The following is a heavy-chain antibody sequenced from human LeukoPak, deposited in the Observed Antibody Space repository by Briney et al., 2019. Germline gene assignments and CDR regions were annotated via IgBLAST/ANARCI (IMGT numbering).Heavy chain of an antibody. CDR3: ARTYYDILTGYNPYFDY. J-gene: IGHJ4*02. CDR1: GFTFSSYS. Sequence: GGSLRLSCAASGFTFSSYSMNWVRQAPGKGLEWVSSISSSGSYIYYADSVKGRFTISRDNAKNSLYLQMNSLRAEDTAVYYCARTYYDILTGYNPYFDYWGQGILVTVSS. V-gene: IGHV3-21*01. CDR2: ISSSGSYI. D-gene: IGHD3-9*01.